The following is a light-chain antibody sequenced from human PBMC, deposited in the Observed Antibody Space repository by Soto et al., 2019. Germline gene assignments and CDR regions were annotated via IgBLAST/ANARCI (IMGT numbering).Light chain of an antibody. CDR1: QTVSSSY. CDR2: GAS. J-gene: IGKJ1*01. Sequence: EIVMTQSPATLSVSPGEGATLSCRASQTVSSSYLAWCQQRPGQAPRLLIYGASNRATGIPDRFSGSGSGTDSTLTISRLEPEDFAVYYCQQSGSSGTFGKGT. CDR3: QQSGSSGT. V-gene: IGKV3-20*01.